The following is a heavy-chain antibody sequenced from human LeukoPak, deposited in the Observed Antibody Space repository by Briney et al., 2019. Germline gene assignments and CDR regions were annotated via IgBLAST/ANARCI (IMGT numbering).Heavy chain of an antibody. CDR3: ARDGSTAAAWRGWFDP. V-gene: IGHV4-38-2*02. Sequence: PSETLSLTCTVSGYSISSGYYWGWIRQPPGKGLEWIGSIYHGGSTYYNPSLKSRVTISVDTSKNQISLKLSSVTAADTAVYYCARDGSTAAAWRGWFDPWGQGALVTVSS. CDR1: GYSISSGYY. CDR2: IYHGGST. D-gene: IGHD6-13*01. J-gene: IGHJ5*02.